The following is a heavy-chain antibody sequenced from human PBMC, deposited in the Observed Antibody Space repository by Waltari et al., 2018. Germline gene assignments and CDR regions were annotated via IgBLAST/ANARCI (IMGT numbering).Heavy chain of an antibody. Sequence: EVQXLESGGGLVQPGGSLGLXCAASGFTFSXSARSWVRQAPGTGLEWVSGIRGSGDRTXDADSVNGRFTIXRDXSKXTXSXQMNSLRVXXTAIXYCAKGANPXXPYHFENXGQGTLVTVXS. CDR3: AKGANPXXPYHFEN. J-gene: IGHJ4*02. V-gene: IGHV3-23*01. CDR1: GFTFSXSA. CDR2: IRGSGDRT.